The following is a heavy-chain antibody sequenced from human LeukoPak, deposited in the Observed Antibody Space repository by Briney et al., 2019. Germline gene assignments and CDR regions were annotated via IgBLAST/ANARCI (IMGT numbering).Heavy chain of an antibody. CDR2: IYYSGST. J-gene: IGHJ4*02. CDR3: ARGYSSSWNYFDY. D-gene: IGHD6-13*01. Sequence: SETLSLTCTVSGGSISSGGYYWSWIRQHPGKGLEWIGYIYYSGSTYYNPSLKSRVTISVDTSKKQFSLKLSSVTAADTAVYYCARGYSSSWNYFDYWGQGTLVTVSS. V-gene: IGHV4-31*03. CDR1: GGSISSGGYY.